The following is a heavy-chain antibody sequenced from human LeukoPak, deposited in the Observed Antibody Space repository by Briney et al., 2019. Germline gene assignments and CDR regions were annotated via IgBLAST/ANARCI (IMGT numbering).Heavy chain of an antibody. CDR2: ISSSGGII. J-gene: IGHJ4*02. D-gene: IGHD2-8*01. CDR3: VRDLMYYYLGY. V-gene: IGHV3-48*03. CDR1: GFNFNNYD. Sequence: GRSLRLSCAASGFNFNNYDMDWVRQAPGKGLEWPSYISSSGGIIDYADSVKGRFTISRDNAKNSLFLQMNSLTAEDTAIYYCVRDLMYYYLGYWGQGTMVTVSS.